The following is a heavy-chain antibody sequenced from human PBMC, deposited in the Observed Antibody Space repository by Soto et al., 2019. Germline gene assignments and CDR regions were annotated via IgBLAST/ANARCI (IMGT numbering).Heavy chain of an antibody. CDR2: IYYSGST. Sequence: SETLSLTCTVSGGSISSYYWSWIRQPPGKGLEWIGYIYYSGSTNYNPSLKSRVTISVDTSKNQFSLKLSSVTAADTAVYYCASRDPGTSVDYWGQGTLVTVSS. CDR1: GGSISSYY. V-gene: IGHV4-59*01. J-gene: IGHJ4*02. CDR3: ASRDPGTSVDY. D-gene: IGHD1-7*01.